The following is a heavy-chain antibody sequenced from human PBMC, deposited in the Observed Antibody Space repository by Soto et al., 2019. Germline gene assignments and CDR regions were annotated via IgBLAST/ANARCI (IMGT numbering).Heavy chain of an antibody. D-gene: IGHD2-2*01. V-gene: IGHV3-30*09. CDR3: AKDGVNYASLSPVDY. CDR1: GFNFRTFT. Sequence: AGGSLRLSCASSGFNFRTFTMHWVRQAPGKGLEWVAGISYDGINAYYADSVKGRFAISRDNSKNTVSLQINSPRPADTAAYYCAKDGVNYASLSPVDYWGQGTLVTVSS. J-gene: IGHJ4*02. CDR2: ISYDGINA.